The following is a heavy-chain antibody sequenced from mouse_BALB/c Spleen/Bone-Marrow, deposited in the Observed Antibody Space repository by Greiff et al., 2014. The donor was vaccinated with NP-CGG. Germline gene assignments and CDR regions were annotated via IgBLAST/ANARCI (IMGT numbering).Heavy chain of an antibody. CDR1: GFSLTSYG. CDR2: IWAGGST. CDR3: ARVYLWYFDV. V-gene: IGHV2-9*02. D-gene: IGHD2-3*01. J-gene: IGHJ1*01. Sequence: VQLQESGPGLVAPSQSLSITCTISGFSLTSYGVHWVRQPPGKGLEWLGVIWAGGSTNYNSALMSRLSISKDNSKSQVFLKMISLQTDDTAMYSCARVYLWYFDVWGAGTTVTVSA.